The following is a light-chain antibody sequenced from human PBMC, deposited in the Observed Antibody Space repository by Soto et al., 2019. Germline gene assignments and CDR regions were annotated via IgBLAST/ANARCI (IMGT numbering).Light chain of an antibody. CDR1: QSISSW. CDR3: QQYNSYSPT. V-gene: IGKV1-5*01. J-gene: IGKJ1*01. Sequence: DLTVTQSRSTLSASVGDRVTIPCRASQSISSWLAWYQQKPGKAPKLLIYHASTLESGVPSRFSGSGSGTEFTLTISSLQPDDFATYYCQQYNSYSPTFGQGTMVDIK. CDR2: HAS.